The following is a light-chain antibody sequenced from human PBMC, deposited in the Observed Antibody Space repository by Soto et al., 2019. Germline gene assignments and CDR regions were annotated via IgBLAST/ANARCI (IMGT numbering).Light chain of an antibody. CDR1: QRITTY. J-gene: IGKJ2*01. V-gene: IGKV1-39*01. CDR3: QQTYRTTYT. Sequence: IQMTQSPSSLSASVGDRVTITCRASQRITTYLNWYQQKPREAPKLLIYTSGTLQRGVPSRFSGSGSGTDFTLTITALRPEDFATYFCQQTYRTTYTFGQGTKLEIK. CDR2: TSG.